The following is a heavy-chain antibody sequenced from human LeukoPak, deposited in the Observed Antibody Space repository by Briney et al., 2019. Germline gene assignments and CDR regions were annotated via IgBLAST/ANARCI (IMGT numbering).Heavy chain of an antibody. V-gene: IGHV3-74*01. J-gene: IGHJ4*02. CDR3: ARDKESGESSEIDD. CDR2: INRDGSTT. D-gene: IGHD3-10*01. CDR1: GFTFSNYW. Sequence: PGGSLRLSCAASGFTFSNYWVHWVRQAPGKGLVWVSRINRDGSTTNYADSVKGRFTVPRDNAKNTLNLQMNSLRAEDTAVYYCARDKESGESSEIDDWGQGTLVTVSS.